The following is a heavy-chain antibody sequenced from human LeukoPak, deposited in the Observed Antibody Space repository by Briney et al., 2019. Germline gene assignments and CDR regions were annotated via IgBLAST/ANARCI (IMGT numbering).Heavy chain of an antibody. J-gene: IGHJ3*02. V-gene: IGHV3-23*01. Sequence: GGSLRLSCTASGFTFSSHAMSWVRQAAGKRLEWVSSISASGGTTFHSGSVKGRFTISRDNSKKVLYLQMNGLRVEDTAIYYCARGLEGLSRIWGQGTMVTVSS. CDR2: ISASGGTT. CDR3: ARGLEGLSRI. CDR1: GFTFSSHA. D-gene: IGHD1-1*01.